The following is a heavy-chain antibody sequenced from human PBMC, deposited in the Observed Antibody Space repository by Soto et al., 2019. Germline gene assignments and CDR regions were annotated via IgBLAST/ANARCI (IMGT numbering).Heavy chain of an antibody. J-gene: IGHJ4*02. V-gene: IGHV3-7*01. CDR1: EFSISPYW. Sequence: GGSLRLSCVAYEFSISPYWMSWVRQAPGKGLEWVANIKEDGNRKHYADSVRGRFTISRDNSKNTLYLQMNSLRTEDTAIYYCARDSYRGDVVLTPAPYGNDYWGRGTLVTVSS. CDR3: ARDSYRGDVVLTPAPYGNDY. D-gene: IGHD2-2*01. CDR2: IKEDGNRK.